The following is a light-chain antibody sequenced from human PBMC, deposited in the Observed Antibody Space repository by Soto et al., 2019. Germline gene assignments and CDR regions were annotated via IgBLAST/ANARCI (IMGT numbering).Light chain of an antibody. Sequence: SYELTQPPSVSVSPGQTARIACSGGALPKQYAYWYQQKPGQAPVLRIYKDKERPSGIPERFSGSSSGTTVTLTIGGVQAEDEADYYCQSSDRGDTYWVFGGGTKLTVL. J-gene: IGLJ3*02. CDR1: ALPKQY. CDR2: KDK. CDR3: QSSDRGDTYWV. V-gene: IGLV3-25*02.